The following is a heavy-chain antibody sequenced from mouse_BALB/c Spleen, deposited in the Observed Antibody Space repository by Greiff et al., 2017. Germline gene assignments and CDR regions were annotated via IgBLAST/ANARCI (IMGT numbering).Heavy chain of an antibody. CDR1: GFSLTSYG. Sequence: QVQLKESGPGLVQPSQSLSITCTVSGFSLTSYGVHWVRQSPGKGLEWLGVIWSGGSTDYNAAFISRLSISKDNSKSQVFFKMNSLQANDTAIYYCARMAYRYEDYAMDYWGQGTSVTVSS. V-gene: IGHV2-2*02. J-gene: IGHJ4*01. D-gene: IGHD2-14*01. CDR2: IWSGGST. CDR3: ARMAYRYEDYAMDY.